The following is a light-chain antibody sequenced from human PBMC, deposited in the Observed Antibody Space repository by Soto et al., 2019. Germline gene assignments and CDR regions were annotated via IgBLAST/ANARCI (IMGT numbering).Light chain of an antibody. CDR2: DVS. J-gene: IGLJ1*01. CDR1: SSDVGGYNY. V-gene: IGLV2-11*01. Sequence: QSVLTQPRSVSGSPGQSVAISCTGTSSDVGGYNYVSWYQQHPGKAPKLMIYDVSKRPSGVPDRFSGSKSGNTASLTISGLQAEEEADYYCCSYAGGSYVFGTGTKLTVL. CDR3: CSYAGGSYV.